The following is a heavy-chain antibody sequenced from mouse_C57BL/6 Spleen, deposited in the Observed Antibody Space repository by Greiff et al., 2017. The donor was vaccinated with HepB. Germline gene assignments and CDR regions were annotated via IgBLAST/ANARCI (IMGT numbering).Heavy chain of an antibody. V-gene: IGHV1-82*01. D-gene: IGHD1-1*01. Sequence: QVQLKQSGPELVKPGASVKISCKASGYAFSSSWMNWVKQRPGKGLEWIGRIYPGDGDTNYNGKFKGKATLTADKSSSTAYMQLSSLTSEDSAVYFCARETTVVATPLDYWGQGTTLTVSS. CDR2: IYPGDGDT. J-gene: IGHJ2*01. CDR3: ARETTVVATPLDY. CDR1: GYAFSSSW.